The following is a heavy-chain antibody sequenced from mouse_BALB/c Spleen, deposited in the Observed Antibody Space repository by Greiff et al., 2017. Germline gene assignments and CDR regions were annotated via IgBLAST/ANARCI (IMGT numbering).Heavy chain of an antibody. D-gene: IGHD2-2*01. J-gene: IGHJ4*01. CDR3: ARYDGYYYAMDY. CDR1: GYTFTSYD. V-gene: IGHV1S33*01. CDR2: IYPGDGST. Sequence: VKPGALVKIPCKAFGYTFTSYDINWVKQRPGQGLEWIGWIYPGDGSTKYNEKFKGKATLTADKSSSTAYMQLSSLTSENSAVYFCARYDGYYYAMDYWGQGTSVTVSS.